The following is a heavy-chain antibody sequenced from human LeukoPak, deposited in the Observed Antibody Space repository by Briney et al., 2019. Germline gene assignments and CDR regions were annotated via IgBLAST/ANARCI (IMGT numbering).Heavy chain of an antibody. Sequence: RASETLSLTCTVSGGSISSYYWSWIRQPPGKGLEWIGYIYYSGNTKYNPSLKSRVTISLDASKNQFSLRLSSVTAADTAVYYCARSELLWFGGVNSGFDYWGQGTLVTVSS. D-gene: IGHD3-10*01. J-gene: IGHJ4*02. V-gene: IGHV4-59*01. CDR1: GGSISSYY. CDR3: ARSELLWFGGVNSGFDY. CDR2: IYYSGNT.